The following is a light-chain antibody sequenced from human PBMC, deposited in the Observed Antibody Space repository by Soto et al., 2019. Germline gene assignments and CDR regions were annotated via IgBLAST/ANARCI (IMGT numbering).Light chain of an antibody. Sequence: EIVMTQSPGTLSVAPGERATLSCRARQSISGNLAWLQQKPGQAPRLLIYGASTRATGIPARFSGSGSGTDFTLTISSLQSEDFAFYYCQQYTEWPQWTFGQGTKVDIK. CDR2: GAS. J-gene: IGKJ1*01. CDR3: QQYTEWPQWT. CDR1: QSISGN. V-gene: IGKV3-15*01.